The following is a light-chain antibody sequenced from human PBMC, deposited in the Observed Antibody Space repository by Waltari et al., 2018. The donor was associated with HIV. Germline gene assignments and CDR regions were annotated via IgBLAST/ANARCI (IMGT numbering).Light chain of an antibody. CDR3: QQYGCSPLT. CDR1: QSVSSSY. CDR2: AAF. Sequence: EIVLTQSPGTLSLSPGERATLSCRASQSVSSSYLAWYQQKPGQAPRLLIYAAFSRATDIPDRFSGSGSGTDFTLTISRLEPEDFAVYYCQQYGCSPLTFGGGTKVEI. V-gene: IGKV3-20*01. J-gene: IGKJ4*01.